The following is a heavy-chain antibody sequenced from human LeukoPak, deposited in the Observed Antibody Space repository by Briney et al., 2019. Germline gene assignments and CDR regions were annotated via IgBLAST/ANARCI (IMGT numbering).Heavy chain of an antibody. CDR3: ARDPYSGNYGNYYYYYMDV. J-gene: IGHJ6*03. CDR1: GFTFSSYE. D-gene: IGHD1-26*01. CDR2: ISSSGSTI. Sequence: PGGSLRLSCAASGFTFSSYEMNWVRQAPGKGLECVSYISSSGSTIYYADSVKGRFTISRDNAKNSLYLQMNSLGPEDTAVYYCARDPYSGNYGNYYYYYMDVWGKGTTVTISS. V-gene: IGHV3-48*03.